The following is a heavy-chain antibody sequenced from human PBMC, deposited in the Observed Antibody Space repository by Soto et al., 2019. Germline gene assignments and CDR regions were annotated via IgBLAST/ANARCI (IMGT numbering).Heavy chain of an antibody. CDR1: GFTFSSYA. Sequence: QVQLVESGGGVVQPGRSLRLSCAASGFTFSSYAMHWVRQAPGKGLEWVAVISYDGSNKYYADSVKGRFTISRDNSKNTVYLQMNSLRAEDTAVYYCARELNYYDSSGYYHDRYYYYYYGMDVWGQGTTVTVSS. J-gene: IGHJ6*02. CDR3: ARELNYYDSSGYYHDRYYYYYYGMDV. V-gene: IGHV3-30-3*01. CDR2: ISYDGSNK. D-gene: IGHD3-22*01.